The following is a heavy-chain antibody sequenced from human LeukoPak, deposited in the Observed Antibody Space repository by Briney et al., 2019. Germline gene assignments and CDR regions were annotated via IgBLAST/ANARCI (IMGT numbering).Heavy chain of an antibody. J-gene: IGHJ4*02. Sequence: ASVKVSCKASGYTFTSYGISWARQAPGQGLEWMGWISAYNGNTNYAQKLQGRVTMTTDTSTSTAYMELRSLRSDDTAVYYCARELYSCGWYHFDYWGQGTLVTVSS. CDR1: GYTFTSYG. CDR2: ISAYNGNT. D-gene: IGHD6-19*01. CDR3: ARELYSCGWYHFDY. V-gene: IGHV1-18*04.